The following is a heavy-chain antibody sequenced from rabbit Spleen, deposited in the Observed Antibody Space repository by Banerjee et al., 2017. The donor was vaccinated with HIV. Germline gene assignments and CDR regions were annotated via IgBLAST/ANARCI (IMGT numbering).Heavy chain of an antibody. V-gene: IGHV1S40*01. CDR1: GFSFSAGYY. Sequence: QSLEESGGDLVKPGASLTLTCTASGFSFSAGYYMCWVRQAPGKGLEWIACIHGGSKDNIYYASWAKGRFTISKPSSTTVTLQMTSLTVADTATYFCARDLTDAVGWNFGWWGQGTLVTVS. CDR2: IHGGSKDNI. J-gene: IGHJ6*01. CDR3: ARDLTDAVGWNFGW. D-gene: IGHD4-1*01.